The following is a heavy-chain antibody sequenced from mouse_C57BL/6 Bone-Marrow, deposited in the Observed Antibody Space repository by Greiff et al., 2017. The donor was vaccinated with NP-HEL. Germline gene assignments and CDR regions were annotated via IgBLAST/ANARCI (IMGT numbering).Heavy chain of an antibody. CDR3: ASPTGTRYAMDY. D-gene: IGHD4-1*02. CDR2: IDPYDSYT. Sequence: VQLQQPGAELVKPGASVKLSCKASGYTFTSYWMQWVKQRPGQGLEWIGEIDPYDSYTNYNQKFKGKATLAVDTSSSTAYMQLSSLTSEDSAVYYCASPTGTRYAMDYWGQGTSVTVSS. V-gene: IGHV1-50*01. CDR1: GYTFTSYW. J-gene: IGHJ4*01.